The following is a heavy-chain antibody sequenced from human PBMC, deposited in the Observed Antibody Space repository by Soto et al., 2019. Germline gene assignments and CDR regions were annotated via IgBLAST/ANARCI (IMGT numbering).Heavy chain of an antibody. D-gene: IGHD2-2*01. Sequence: SQTLSLTCAISGDSVSSNSAAWGWIRQSPSRGLEWLGMTYYRSKWHNDYDMSVKSRITINPDTSKNQFSLQLSSVTFEDSAVYYCARITGTSSWYYYYGVDVWGPGTTVTVS. J-gene: IGHJ6*02. CDR1: GDSVSSNSAA. CDR3: ARITGTSSWYYYYGVDV. V-gene: IGHV6-1*01. CDR2: TYYRSKWHN.